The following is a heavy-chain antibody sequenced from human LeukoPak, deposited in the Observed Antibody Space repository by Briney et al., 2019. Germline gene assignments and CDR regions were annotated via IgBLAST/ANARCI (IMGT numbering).Heavy chain of an antibody. CDR2: ISAYNGNT. V-gene: IGHV1-18*01. CDR1: GYTFTSYG. Sequence: EASVKVSCKASGYTFTSYGISWVRQAPGQGLEWMGWISAYNGNTNYAQKFQGRVTMTRNTSISTAYMELSSLRSEDTAVYYCARGQFCSDGSCYLDWFDPWGQGTLVTVSS. D-gene: IGHD2-15*01. J-gene: IGHJ5*02. CDR3: ARGQFCSDGSCYLDWFDP.